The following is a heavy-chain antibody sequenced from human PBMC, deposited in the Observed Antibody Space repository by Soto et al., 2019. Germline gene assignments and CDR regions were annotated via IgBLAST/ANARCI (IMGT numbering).Heavy chain of an antibody. D-gene: IGHD4-17*01. CDR2: IYYSGST. Sequence: PSETLSLTCTVSGGSISSYYWSWIRQPPGKGLEWIGYIYYSGSTNYNPSLKSRVTISVDTSKNQFSLKLSSVTAADTAVYYCARHDTTTVTTWGGYYYYGMDVWSQGTTVTVSS. J-gene: IGHJ6*02. CDR3: ARHDTTTVTTWGGYYYYGMDV. CDR1: GGSISSYY. V-gene: IGHV4-59*08.